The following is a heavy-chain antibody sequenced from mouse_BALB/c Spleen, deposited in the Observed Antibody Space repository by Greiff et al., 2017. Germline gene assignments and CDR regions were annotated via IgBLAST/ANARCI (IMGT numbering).Heavy chain of an antibody. D-gene: IGHD2-4*01. CDR2: INPSSGYT. CDR3: AREGDYDYEAY. CDR1: GYTFTSYT. V-gene: IGHV1-4*01. Sequence: VQLQQSGAELARPGASVKMSCKASGYTFTSYTMHWVKQRPGQGLEWIGYINPSSGYTNYNQKFKDKATLTADKSSSTAYMQLSSLTSEDSAVYYCAREGDYDYEAYWGQGTLVTVSA. J-gene: IGHJ3*01.